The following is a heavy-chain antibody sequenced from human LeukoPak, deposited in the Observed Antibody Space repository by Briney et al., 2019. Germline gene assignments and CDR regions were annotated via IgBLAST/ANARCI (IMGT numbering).Heavy chain of an antibody. CDR1: GGSISSSSYY. CDR2: IYYSGST. V-gene: IGHV4-39*01. Sequence: SETLSLTCTVSGGSISSSSYYWGWIRQPPGKGLEWIGSIYYSGSTYYNPSLKSRVTISVDTSKNQFSLKLSSVTAADTAVYYCARRTTNYYDSSGYDYWGQGTLVTVSS. CDR3: ARRTTNYYDSSGYDY. D-gene: IGHD3-22*01. J-gene: IGHJ4*02.